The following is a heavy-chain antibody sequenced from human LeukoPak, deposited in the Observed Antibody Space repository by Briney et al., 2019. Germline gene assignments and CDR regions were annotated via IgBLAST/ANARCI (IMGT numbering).Heavy chain of an antibody. CDR3: ARVIENYYGSRLYGMDV. J-gene: IGHJ6*02. V-gene: IGHV3-21*01. CDR2: ISSSSSYI. D-gene: IGHD3-10*01. CDR1: GFTFSKAW. Sequence: GGSLRLSCAASGFTFSKAWMNWVRQAPGKGLEWVSSISSSSSYIYYADSVKGRFTISRDNAKNSLYLQMNSLRAEDTAVYYCARVIENYYGSRLYGMDVWGQGTTVTVSS.